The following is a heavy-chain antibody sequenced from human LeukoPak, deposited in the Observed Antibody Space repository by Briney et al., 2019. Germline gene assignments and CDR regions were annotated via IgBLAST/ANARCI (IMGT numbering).Heavy chain of an antibody. V-gene: IGHV3-21*04. CDR3: ATDRRWLHPKLLLRY. J-gene: IGHJ4*02. CDR2: ISSSSSYI. D-gene: IGHD5-24*01. CDR1: GFTFSSYS. Sequence: PGGSLRLSCAASGFTFSSYSMNWVRQAPGKGLEWVSSISSSSSYIYYADSVKGRFTISRDNAKNSLYLQMNSLRSEDTAVYYCATDRRWLHPKLLLRYWGQGTLVTVSS.